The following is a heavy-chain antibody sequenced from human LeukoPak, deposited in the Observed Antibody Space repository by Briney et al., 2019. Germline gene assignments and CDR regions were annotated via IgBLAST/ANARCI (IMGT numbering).Heavy chain of an antibody. D-gene: IGHD1/OR15-1a*01. CDR2: IYLYGTT. CDR3: ARQKWEQQGRDYYFNGLDV. Sequence: SETLSLTCSVSIGSISSSKWWSWVRQSPVKGLEWIGEIYLYGTTNYNPSFTSQVTMSVDRSRNQFSLKLTSVTAADTAVYYCARQKWEQQGRDYYFNGLDVWGPGTTVIVSS. J-gene: IGHJ6*02. CDR1: IGSISSSKW. V-gene: IGHV4-4*02.